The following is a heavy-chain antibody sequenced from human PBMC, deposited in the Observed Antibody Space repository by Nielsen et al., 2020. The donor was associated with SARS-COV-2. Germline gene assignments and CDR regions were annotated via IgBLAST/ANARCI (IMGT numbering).Heavy chain of an antibody. D-gene: IGHD3-22*01. Sequence: GESLKISCAASGFTFSSYAMHWVRQAPGKGLEWVAVISYDGSNKYYADSVKGRFTISRDNSKNTLYLQMNSLRAEDTAVYYCARGWYYYDSSDYWGQGTLVTVS. CDR1: GFTFSSYA. CDR3: ARGWYYYDSSDY. V-gene: IGHV3-30-3*01. CDR2: ISYDGSNK. J-gene: IGHJ4*02.